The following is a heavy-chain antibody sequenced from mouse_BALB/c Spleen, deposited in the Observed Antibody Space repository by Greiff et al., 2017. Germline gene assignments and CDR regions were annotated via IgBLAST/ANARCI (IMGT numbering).Heavy chain of an antibody. J-gene: IGHJ2*01. D-gene: IGHD1-1*01. V-gene: IGHV5-6-3*01. Sequence: DVKLVESGGGLVQPGGSLKLSCAASGFTFSSYGMSWVRQTPDKRLELVATINSNGGSTYYPDSVKGRFTISRDNAKNTLYLQMSSLKSEDTAMYYCARDRDYYGSSSFDYWGQGTTLTVSS. CDR1: GFTFSSYG. CDR3: ARDRDYYGSSSFDY. CDR2: INSNGGST.